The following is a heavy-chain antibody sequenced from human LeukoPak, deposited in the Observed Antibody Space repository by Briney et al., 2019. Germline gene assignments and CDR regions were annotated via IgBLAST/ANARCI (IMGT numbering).Heavy chain of an antibody. V-gene: IGHV3-48*03. CDR2: ISSSGGTI. Sequence: GGSLRLSCAASGFTFSSYEMNWVRQAPGKGLECISYISSSGGTIYYADSVKGRFTISRDNAKNSLYLQTNSLRAEDTAVYYCARALHRLEGWFDPWGQGTLVTVSS. J-gene: IGHJ5*02. CDR1: GFTFSSYE. CDR3: ARALHRLEGWFDP. D-gene: IGHD3-3*01.